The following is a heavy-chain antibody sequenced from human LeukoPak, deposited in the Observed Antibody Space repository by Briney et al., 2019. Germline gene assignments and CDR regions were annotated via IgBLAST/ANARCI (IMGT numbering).Heavy chain of an antibody. CDR3: ARDPDSSGYYSNWFDP. CDR2: ISTSSSTI. CDR1: GFTFNNYN. Sequence: PGGSLRLSCAASGFTFNNYNMNWVRQAPGKGLEWLSYISTSSSTIYYTDSVKGRFTISRDNSKNTLYLQMNSLRAEDTAVYYCARDPDSSGYYSNWFDPWGQGTLVTVSS. J-gene: IGHJ5*02. D-gene: IGHD3-22*01. V-gene: IGHV3-48*01.